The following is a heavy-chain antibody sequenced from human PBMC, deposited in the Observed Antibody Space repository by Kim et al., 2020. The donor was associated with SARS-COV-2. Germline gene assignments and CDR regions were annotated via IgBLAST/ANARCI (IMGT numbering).Heavy chain of an antibody. D-gene: IGHD3-22*01. J-gene: IGHJ5*02. V-gene: IGHV4-30-2*01. Sequence: SETLSLTCAVSGGSISSGGYSWSWIRQPPGKGLEWIGYIYHSGSTYYNPSLKSRVTISVDRSKNQFSLKLSSVTAADTAVYYCASSMMVGVTRNNWFDPWGQGTLVTVSS. CDR3: ASSMMVGVTRNNWFDP. CDR2: IYHSGST. CDR1: GGSISSGGYS.